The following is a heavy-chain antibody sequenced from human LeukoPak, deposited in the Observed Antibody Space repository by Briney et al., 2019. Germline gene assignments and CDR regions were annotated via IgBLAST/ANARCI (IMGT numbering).Heavy chain of an antibody. CDR1: GFTFDDYA. Sequence: GGSLRLSCAASGFTFDDYAMHWVRQAPRKGLEWVSGISWNSGSIGYADSVKGRFTISRDNAKNSLYLQMNSLRAEDMALYYCAKDMSATDSGSSYFDYWGQGTLVTVSS. CDR2: ISWNSGSI. D-gene: IGHD1-26*01. CDR3: AKDMSATDSGSSYFDY. V-gene: IGHV3-9*03. J-gene: IGHJ4*02.